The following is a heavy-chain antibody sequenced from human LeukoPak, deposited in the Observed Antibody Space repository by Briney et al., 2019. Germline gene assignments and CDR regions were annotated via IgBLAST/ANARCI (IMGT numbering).Heavy chain of an antibody. Sequence: SETLSLTCTVSGGSISSYYWSWIRQPPGKGLEWLGYIYYSGSTNYNPPLKSRVTISVDTSKNQFSLKLSSVTAADTAVYYCARDLYSSSWYGTARGYNWFDPWGQGTLVTVSS. D-gene: IGHD6-13*01. CDR3: ARDLYSSSWYGTARGYNWFDP. V-gene: IGHV4-59*01. J-gene: IGHJ5*02. CDR2: IYYSGST. CDR1: GGSISSYY.